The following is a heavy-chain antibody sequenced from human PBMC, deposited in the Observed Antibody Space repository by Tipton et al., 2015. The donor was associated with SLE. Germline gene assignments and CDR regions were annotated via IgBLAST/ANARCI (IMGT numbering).Heavy chain of an antibody. V-gene: IGHV3-49*04. Sequence: SLRLSCTASGFNFGDYAMSWVRQAPGKGLEWLGFIRIEPYGGTTEYAASVKGRFTISRDDLKRIAYLQMNSLKTEDTAVYYCTRTAVRYPLDYWGQGTLVTVSS. CDR2: IRIEPYGGTT. D-gene: IGHD2-21*02. CDR3: TRTAVRYPLDY. J-gene: IGHJ4*02. CDR1: GFNFGDYA.